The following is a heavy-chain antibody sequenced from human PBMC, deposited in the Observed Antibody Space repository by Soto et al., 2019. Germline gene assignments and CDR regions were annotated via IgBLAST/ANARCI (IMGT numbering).Heavy chain of an antibody. V-gene: IGHV3-23*01. CDR3: AKAAVNWNDADAFDI. Sequence: EVQLLESGGGLVQPGGSLRLSCAASGFTFSNYAMSWVRQAPGKGLEWVSAISSTSDNTYYADSVKGRFAISRDNSKNTLGLQMNSLRAEDTAVYYCAKAAVNWNDADAFDIWGQGTMVTVSS. J-gene: IGHJ3*02. CDR2: ISSTSDNT. CDR1: GFTFSNYA. D-gene: IGHD1-1*01.